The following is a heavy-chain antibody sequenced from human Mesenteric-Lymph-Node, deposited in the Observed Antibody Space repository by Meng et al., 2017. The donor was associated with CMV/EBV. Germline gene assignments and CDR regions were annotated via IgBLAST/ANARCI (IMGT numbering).Heavy chain of an antibody. J-gene: IGHJ4*02. CDR3: ARHQRWLKSEGGFNY. CDR1: GGSFSGYS. CDR2: INHSGST. Sequence: HGQLQQWGAGLLKPSETLSLTCAVYGGSFSGYSWSWIRQPPGKGLEWIGEINHSGSTNYNPSLKSRVTISVDTSKNQFSLKLSSVTAADTAVYYCARHQRWLKSEGGFNYWGQGTLVTVSS. D-gene: IGHD4-23*01. V-gene: IGHV4-34*01.